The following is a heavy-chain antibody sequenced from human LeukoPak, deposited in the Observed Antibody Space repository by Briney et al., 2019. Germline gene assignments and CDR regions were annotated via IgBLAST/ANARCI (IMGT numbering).Heavy chain of an antibody. J-gene: IGHJ4*02. D-gene: IGHD3-22*01. V-gene: IGHV4-4*07. Sequence: SETLSLTCTVSGGSISSYYWSWIRQPAGKGLEWIGRIYTSGSTNYNPSLKSRVTISVDTSKNQFSLKLSSVTAADTAVYYCASATYYYDSSGPFYFDYWGQGTLVTVSS. CDR1: GGSISSYY. CDR3: ASATYYYDSSGPFYFDY. CDR2: IYTSGST.